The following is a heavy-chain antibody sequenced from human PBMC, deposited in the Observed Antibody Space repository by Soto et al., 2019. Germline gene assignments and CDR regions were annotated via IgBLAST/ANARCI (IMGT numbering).Heavy chain of an antibody. CDR1: GFTFSGSA. Sequence: GGSLRLSCAASGFTFSGSAMHWVRQASGKGLEWVGRIRSKANSYATAYAASVKGRFTISRDDSKNTAYLQMNSLKTEDTAVYYCTRPGAWDCSSTSCYDDYYYMDVWGKGTTVTVSS. CDR2: IRSKANSYAT. J-gene: IGHJ6*03. D-gene: IGHD2-2*01. V-gene: IGHV3-73*01. CDR3: TRPGAWDCSSTSCYDDYYYMDV.